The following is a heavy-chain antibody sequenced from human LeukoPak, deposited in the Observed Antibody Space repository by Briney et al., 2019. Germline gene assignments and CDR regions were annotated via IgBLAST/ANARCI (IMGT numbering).Heavy chain of an antibody. CDR1: GFTFSSYA. D-gene: IGHD6-19*01. CDR2: ISGSGGST. Sequence: GGSLRLSCAASGFTFSSYAMSWVRQAPGKGLEWVSAISGSGGSTYYADSVKGRFTISRDNSKNTLYLQMNSLRAEDTAVYYCARDRIAVAGIHGAFDIWGQGTMVTVSS. V-gene: IGHV3-23*01. CDR3: ARDRIAVAGIHGAFDI. J-gene: IGHJ3*02.